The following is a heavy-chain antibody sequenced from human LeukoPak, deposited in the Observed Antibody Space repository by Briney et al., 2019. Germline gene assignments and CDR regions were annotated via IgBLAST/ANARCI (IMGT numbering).Heavy chain of an antibody. CDR2: IKQDGSEK. J-gene: IGHJ4*02. Sequence: GGSLRLSCAASGFRFSSYWMSWVRQAPGKGPEWVANIKQDGSEKSYVDSVKGRSTISRDNAKNSLYLQMNSLRAEDTAVYYCARAGVLFGRDYWGQGTLVTVSS. V-gene: IGHV3-7*03. CDR3: ARAGVLFGRDY. CDR1: GFRFSSYW. D-gene: IGHD2-15*01.